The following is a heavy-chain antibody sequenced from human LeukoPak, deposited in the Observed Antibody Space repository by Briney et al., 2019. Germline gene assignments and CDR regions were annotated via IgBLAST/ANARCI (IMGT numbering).Heavy chain of an antibody. V-gene: IGHV3-7*01. D-gene: IGHD6-19*01. CDR3: ARDNVEAVAGTDY. Sequence: PGGSLRLSCAASGFTFSSYWMSWVRQAPGKGLEWVANIKQDGSEKYYVDSVKGRFTISRDSAKNSLYLQMNSLRAEDTAVYYCARDNVEAVAGTDYWGQGTLVTVSS. CDR1: GFTFSSYW. J-gene: IGHJ4*02. CDR2: IKQDGSEK.